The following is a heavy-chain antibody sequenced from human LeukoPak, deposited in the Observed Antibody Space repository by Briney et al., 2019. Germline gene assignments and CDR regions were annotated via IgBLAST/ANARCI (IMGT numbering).Heavy chain of an antibody. V-gene: IGHV3-23*01. CDR3: ARDVGWSQYYFDF. D-gene: IGHD2-15*01. Sequence: GGTLRPSCAASGFTFSNHGMSWVRQAPGKGPEGVAAISGSGGSTYYADSVKGRFTISRDNAKNTLYLLMKSLRAEDTAVYYCARDVGWSQYYFDFWGQGTLVTVSS. CDR1: GFTFSNHG. CDR2: ISGSGGST. J-gene: IGHJ4*02.